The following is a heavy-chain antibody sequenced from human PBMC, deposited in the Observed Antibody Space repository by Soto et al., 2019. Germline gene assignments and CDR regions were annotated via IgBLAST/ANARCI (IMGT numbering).Heavy chain of an antibody. CDR2: IDSNTGGT. J-gene: IGHJ3*02. V-gene: IGHV1-2*02. Sequence: QVQLVQSGAEVKKPGASVKVSCKASGYTFTGYFIHWVRLAPGQGLEWMGWIDSNTGGTKYAQRFQGRVTMTRDTSINTAYLDLSGLTSDDTAVYYCARASSHHDGFDMWGQGTKVTVSS. CDR3: ARASSHHDGFDM. CDR1: GYTFTGYF.